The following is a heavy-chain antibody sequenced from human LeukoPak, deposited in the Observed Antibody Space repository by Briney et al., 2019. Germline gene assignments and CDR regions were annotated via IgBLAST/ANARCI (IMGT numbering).Heavy chain of an antibody. V-gene: IGHV3-53*01. CDR2: IYSGGFT. CDR3: AREYYGMDV. J-gene: IGHJ6*02. Sequence: GGSLRLSCAASGFTFSSNYMNWVRQAPGKGLEWVSVIYSGGFTYYADSVKGRFTISRDNSKNTLYLQMKSLRPEDTAVYYCAREYYGMDVWGQGTTVTVSS. CDR1: GFTFSSNY.